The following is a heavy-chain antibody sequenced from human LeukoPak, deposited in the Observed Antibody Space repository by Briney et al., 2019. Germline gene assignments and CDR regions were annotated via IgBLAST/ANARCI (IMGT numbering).Heavy chain of an antibody. CDR3: AADTGHAFYV. J-gene: IGHJ3*01. D-gene: IGHD3-9*01. Sequence: GGSLRLSCAASGFTFSSYAMSWVRQAPGKGLVWVSRIYSDGSDKTYADSVKGRFTISRDNAKNTLYLQMNSLRAEDTAVYYCAADTGHAFYVWGQGTMATVSS. V-gene: IGHV3-74*01. CDR2: IYSDGSDK. CDR1: GFTFSSYA.